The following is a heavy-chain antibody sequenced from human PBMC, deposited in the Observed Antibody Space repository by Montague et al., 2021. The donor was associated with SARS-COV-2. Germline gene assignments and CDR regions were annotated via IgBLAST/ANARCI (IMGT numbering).Heavy chain of an antibody. D-gene: IGHD6-19*01. CDR2: ISISGST. CDR3: ARDIAVAGLFDY. V-gene: IGHV4-61*02. CDR1: GGSISSGSYY. Sequence: TLSLICTVSGGSISSGSYYWSWIRQPAGKGLEWIGRISISGSTNYNPSLKSRVTISVDKSKNQFSLKLSSVTAADTAVYYCARDIAVAGLFDYWGQGTLVTVSS. J-gene: IGHJ4*02.